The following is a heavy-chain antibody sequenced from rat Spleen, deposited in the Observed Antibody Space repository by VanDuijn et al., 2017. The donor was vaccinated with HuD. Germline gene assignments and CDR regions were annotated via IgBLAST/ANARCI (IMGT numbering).Heavy chain of an antibody. CDR3: TTVDYGYNY. CDR2: ISFDGGST. D-gene: IGHD1-9*01. J-gene: IGHJ2*01. CDR1: GFTFSNYG. Sequence: EVQLVEFGGGLVQPGRSMKLSCAASGFTFSNYGMAWVRQAPKKGLEWVAYISFDGGSTYYRDSVKGRFTISRDNAKSTLYLQMDSLRSEDTATYYCTTVDYGYNYWGQGVMVTVSS. V-gene: IGHV5-27*01.